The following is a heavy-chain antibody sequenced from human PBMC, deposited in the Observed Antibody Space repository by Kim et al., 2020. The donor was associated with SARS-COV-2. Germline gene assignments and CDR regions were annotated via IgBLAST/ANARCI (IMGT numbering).Heavy chain of an antibody. V-gene: IGHV3-33*01. D-gene: IGHD3-22*01. CDR2: IWYDGSNK. CDR1: GFTFSSYG. J-gene: IGHJ4*02. Sequence: GGSLRLSCAASGFTFSSYGMHWVRQAPGKGLEWVAVIWYDGSNKYYADSVKGRFTISRDNSKNTLYLQMNSLRAEDTAVYYCARDGGAYTMIVALVDYWGQGTLVTVSS. CDR3: ARDGGAYTMIVALVDY.